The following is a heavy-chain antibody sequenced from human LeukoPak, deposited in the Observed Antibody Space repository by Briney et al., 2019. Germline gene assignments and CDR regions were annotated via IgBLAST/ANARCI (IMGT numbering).Heavy chain of an antibody. CDR3: TREKDCVDGICYED. V-gene: IGHV1-8*01. CDR2: MSPKSGNT. D-gene: IGHD2-8*01. J-gene: IGHJ4*02. Sequence: GASVKVSCKASGHTFTSHDINWVRQAPGLGPQWLGWMSPKSGNTGYAQKFQGRVTMTRDTSISTAYMELSSLRFDDTAVYFCTREKDCVDGICYEDWGQGTLVTVSS. CDR1: GHTFTSHD.